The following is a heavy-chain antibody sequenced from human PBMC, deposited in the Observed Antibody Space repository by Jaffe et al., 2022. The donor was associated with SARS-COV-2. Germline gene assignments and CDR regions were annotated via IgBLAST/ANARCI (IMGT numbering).Heavy chain of an antibody. CDR1: GFTFSSYG. J-gene: IGHJ4*02. Sequence: QVQLVESGGGVVQPGRSLRLSCAASGFTFSSYGMHWVRQAPGKGLEWVAVIWYDGSNKYYADSVKGRFTISRDNSKNTLYLQMNSLRAEDTAVYYCARERIVGAIAYWGQGTLVTVSS. CDR2: IWYDGSNK. V-gene: IGHV3-33*01. CDR3: ARERIVGAIAY. D-gene: IGHD1-26*01.